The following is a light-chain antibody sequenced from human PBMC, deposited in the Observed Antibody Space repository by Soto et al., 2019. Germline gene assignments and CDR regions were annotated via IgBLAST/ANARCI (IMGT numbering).Light chain of an antibody. CDR3: QQYNSYS. CDR2: HAS. Sequence: DIQMTQSPSTLPASVGDRVTITCRASQSISDWLVWYQQKPGTAPKVLINHASSLQSGVPSRFSGSGSGTEFTLTISSLQPDDFATYYCQQYNSYSFGQGTKVEIK. CDR1: QSISDW. V-gene: IGKV1-5*01. J-gene: IGKJ1*01.